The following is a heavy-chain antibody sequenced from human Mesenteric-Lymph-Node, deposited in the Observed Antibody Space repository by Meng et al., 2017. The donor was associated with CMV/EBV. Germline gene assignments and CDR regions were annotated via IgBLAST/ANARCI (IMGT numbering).Heavy chain of an antibody. D-gene: IGHD3-22*01. CDR3: AREYTDSSGGRRFDY. V-gene: IGHV3-21*01. CDR2: ISSTGNYI. CDR1: GFTFSSCT. Sequence: GESLKISCAASGFTFSSCTMNWVRQAPGKGLEWVSSISSTGNYIFYTDSVKGRFTISRDNARNSLYLQMNSLRVEDTAVYYCAREYTDSSGGRRFDYWGQGTLVTVSS. J-gene: IGHJ4*02.